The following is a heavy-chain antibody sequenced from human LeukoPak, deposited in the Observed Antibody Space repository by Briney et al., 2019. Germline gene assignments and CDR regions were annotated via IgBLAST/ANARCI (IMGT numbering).Heavy chain of an antibody. V-gene: IGHV4-34*01. J-gene: IGHJ4*02. CDR3: TRAVAGHPD. CDR1: GVPFINYD. D-gene: IGHD6-19*01. CDR2: INHSGYT. Sequence: SETLSLTCSVSGVPFINYDWSCVRQSPRQGREWIGEINHSGYTNYNPSLKSRVTMSIDTSKNQFSLRLTSVTAADAGVYYCTRAVAGHPDWGQGTLVTVSS.